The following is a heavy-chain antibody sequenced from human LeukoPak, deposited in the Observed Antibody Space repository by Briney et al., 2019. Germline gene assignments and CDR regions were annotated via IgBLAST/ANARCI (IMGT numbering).Heavy chain of an antibody. J-gene: IGHJ4*02. CDR3: ARGLWDIVVVPAANNFDY. V-gene: IGHV4-34*01. Sequence: PSETLSLTCAVYGGSFSGYYWSWIRQPPGKGLEWIGEINRSGSTNYNPSLKSRVTISVDTSKNQFSLKLSSVTAADTAVYYCARGLWDIVVVPAANNFDYWGQGTLVTVSS. D-gene: IGHD2-2*01. CDR1: GGSFSGYY. CDR2: INRSGST.